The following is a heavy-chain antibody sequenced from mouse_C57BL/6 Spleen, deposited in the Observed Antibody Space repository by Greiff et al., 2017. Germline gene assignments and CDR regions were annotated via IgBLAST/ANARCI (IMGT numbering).Heavy chain of an antibody. J-gene: IGHJ2*01. V-gene: IGHV3-6*01. CDR1: GYPITSGYY. Sequence: EVQLQQSGPGLVKPSQSLSLTCSVTGYPITSGYYWNWIRQFPGNKLEWMGYISYDGSNNYNPSLKNRISITRDTSKNQFFLKLNSVTTEDTATXYCARGNWDFDYWGQGTTLTVSS. D-gene: IGHD4-1*01. CDR3: ARGNWDFDY. CDR2: ISYDGSN.